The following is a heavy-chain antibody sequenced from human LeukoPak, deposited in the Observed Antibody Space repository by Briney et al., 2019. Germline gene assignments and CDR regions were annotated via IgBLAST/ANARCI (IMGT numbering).Heavy chain of an antibody. V-gene: IGHV3-15*01. CDR1: GFTLFTFNNAW. J-gene: IGHJ4*02. Sequence: PGGSLRLSCTASGFTLFTFNNAWMSGVRQTPGKGLEWIGRIKSKSDGGTTDYTAHVKGRFSISRDDSKNTVYLQVNSLKTEDTAVYYCTTDLLDYWGQGTLVTVSS. CDR2: IKSKSDGGTT. CDR3: TTDLLDY.